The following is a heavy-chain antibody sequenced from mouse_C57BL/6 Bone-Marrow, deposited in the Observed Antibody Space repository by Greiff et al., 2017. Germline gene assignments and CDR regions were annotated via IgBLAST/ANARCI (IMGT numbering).Heavy chain of an antibody. J-gene: IGHJ3*01. CDR2: IDPSDSET. V-gene: IGHV1-52*01. Sequence: QVQLQQPGAELVRPGSSVKLSCKASGYTFTSYWMHWVKQRPIQGLEWIGNIDPSDSETHYNQKFKDKATLTVDKSSSTAYMQLSSLTSEDSAVYYCERGRGLRRGVGWFAFWGQGTLVTVSA. CDR1: GYTFTSYW. CDR3: ERGRGLRRGVGWFAF.